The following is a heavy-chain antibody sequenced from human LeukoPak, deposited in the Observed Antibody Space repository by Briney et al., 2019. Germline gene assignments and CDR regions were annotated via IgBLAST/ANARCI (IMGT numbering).Heavy chain of an antibody. D-gene: IGHD3-10*01. CDR2: ISAYNGNT. CDR1: GYTFTSYG. Sequence: ASVKVSCKASGYTFTSYGISWVRQAPRQGLGWMGWISAYNGNTNYAQKLQGRVTMTTDTSTSTAYMELRSLRSDDTAVYYCARSETYYYGSGSYYAYYFDYWGQGTLVTVSS. J-gene: IGHJ4*02. V-gene: IGHV1-18*01. CDR3: ARSETYYYGSGSYYAYYFDY.